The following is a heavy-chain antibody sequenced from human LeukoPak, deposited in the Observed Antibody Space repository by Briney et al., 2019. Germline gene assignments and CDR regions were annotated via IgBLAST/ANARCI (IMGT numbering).Heavy chain of an antibody. J-gene: IGHJ3*01. D-gene: IGHD3-3*02. CDR1: GGSIRSYY. CDR2: IYYSGST. V-gene: IGHV4-59*01. CDR3: ARGVISTDAFDV. Sequence: SETLSLTCTVSGGSIRSYYWNWIRQPPGKGLEWIGYIYYSGSTIYNPSLKSRVTMSLDTSKNQFSLKLRSMTAADTAVYYCARGVISTDAFDVWGQGTMVTVSS.